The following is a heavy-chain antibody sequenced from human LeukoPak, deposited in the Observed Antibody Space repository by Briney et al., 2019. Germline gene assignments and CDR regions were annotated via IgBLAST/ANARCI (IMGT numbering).Heavy chain of an antibody. V-gene: IGHV1-18*01. CDR3: ARDPLGVGWFDP. Sequence: ASVKVSCKASGYTFTSYGISWVRQAPGQGPEWMGWISAYNGNTNYAQKLQGRVTMTTDTSTSTAYMELRSLRSDDTAVYYCARDPLGVGWFDPWGQGTLVTVSS. CDR1: GYTFTSYG. J-gene: IGHJ5*02. D-gene: IGHD2-2*01. CDR2: ISAYNGNT.